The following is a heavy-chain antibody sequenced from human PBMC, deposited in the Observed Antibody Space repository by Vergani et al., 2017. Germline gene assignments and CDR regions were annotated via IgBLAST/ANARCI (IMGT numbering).Heavy chain of an antibody. Sequence: QVQLVQSGAEVKKPGSSVKVSCKASGGTFSSYAISWVRQAPGQGLEWMGRIIPIFGTANYAQKFQGRVTITADESTSTAYMELSSLRSEDTAVYYCAKAGVGRHETGRRDYFDYWGQGTLVTVSS. CDR1: GGTFSSYA. D-gene: IGHD7-27*01. CDR3: AKAGVGRHETGRRDYFDY. V-gene: IGHV1-69*18. J-gene: IGHJ4*02. CDR2: IIPIFGTA.